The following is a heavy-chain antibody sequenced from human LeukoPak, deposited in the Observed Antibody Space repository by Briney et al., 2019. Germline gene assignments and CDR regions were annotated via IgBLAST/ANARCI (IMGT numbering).Heavy chain of an antibody. Sequence: SETLSLTCTVSGGSISSSSYYWGWIRQPPGKGLEWIGSIYYSGSTYYNPSLKSRVTISVDTSKNQFSLKLSSVTAADTAVYYCARDLGSGTNWFDPWGQGTLVTVSS. CDR2: IYYSGST. CDR1: GGSISSSSYY. D-gene: IGHD6-25*01. CDR3: ARDLGSGTNWFDP. V-gene: IGHV4-39*07. J-gene: IGHJ5*02.